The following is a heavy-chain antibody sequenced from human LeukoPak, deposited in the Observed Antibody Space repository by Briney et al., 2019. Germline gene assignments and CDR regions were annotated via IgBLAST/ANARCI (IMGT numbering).Heavy chain of an antibody. J-gene: IGHJ4*02. D-gene: IGHD4-17*01. V-gene: IGHV4-34*01. CDR3: ARGPELDYAKTDWDY. Sequence: SETLSLTCAVYGGSFSGYYWSWIRQPPGKGLEWIGEINHSGSTNYNPSLKSRVTISVDTSKNQFSLKLSSVTAADTAAYYCARGPELDYAKTDWDYWGQGTLVTVSS. CDR2: INHSGST. CDR1: GGSFSGYY.